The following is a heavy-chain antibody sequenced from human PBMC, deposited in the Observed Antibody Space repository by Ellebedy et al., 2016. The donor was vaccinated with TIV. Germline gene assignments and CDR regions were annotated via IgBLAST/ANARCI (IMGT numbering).Heavy chain of an antibody. V-gene: IGHV3-30-3*01. CDR3: ARGQWAMVTEMDY. CDR1: GFTFSNYA. J-gene: IGHJ4*02. D-gene: IGHD5-18*01. CDR2: ISSDGSNY. Sequence: GESLKISCAASGFTFSNYAMHWVRQAPGTGLDWVAVISSDGSNYYYADPVKGRFTISRDISKNTLYLQMNSLKPEDTAVYYCARGQWAMVTEMDYWGQGTLVTVSS.